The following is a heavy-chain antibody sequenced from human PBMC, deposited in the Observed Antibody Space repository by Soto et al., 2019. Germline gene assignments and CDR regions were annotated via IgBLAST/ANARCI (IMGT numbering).Heavy chain of an antibody. CDR2: ISSDSRYI. CDR3: AKQGDSSGYYYDFDY. Sequence: GGSLRLSCAASGFTLSNYAVNWVRQAPGKGLEWVSYISSDSRYIYHGDSVKGRFTISRDNARNSVYLQMNSLRDEDTAVYYCAKQGDSSGYYYDFDYWGQGTLVTVSS. V-gene: IGHV3-48*02. D-gene: IGHD3-22*01. J-gene: IGHJ4*02. CDR1: GFTLSNYA.